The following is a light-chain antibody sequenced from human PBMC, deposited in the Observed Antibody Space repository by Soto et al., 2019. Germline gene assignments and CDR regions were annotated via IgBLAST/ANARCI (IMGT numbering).Light chain of an antibody. V-gene: IGKV3-11*01. CDR2: DAS. CDR3: QQRSNWPRT. Sequence: EILLIQALSTLSLPPGQRATLACRASQSVSSYLAWYQQKPGQVPRLLIYDASNRATGIPARFSGSGSETDFTLTISSLEPEDFALYYCQQRSNWPRTFGQGTKVDIK. CDR1: QSVSSY. J-gene: IGKJ1*01.